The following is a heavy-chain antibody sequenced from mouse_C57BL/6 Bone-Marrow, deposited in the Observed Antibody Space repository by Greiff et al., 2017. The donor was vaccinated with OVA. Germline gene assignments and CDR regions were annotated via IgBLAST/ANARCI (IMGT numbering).Heavy chain of an antibody. CDR3: ARTPPYYDYDGYYFDY. J-gene: IGHJ2*01. Sequence: QVQLQQSGAELVRPGASVKLSCKASGYTFTDYYINWVKQRPGQGLEWIARIYPGSGNTYYNEKFKGKATLTAEKSSSTAYMQLSSLTSEDSAVYFCARTPPYYDYDGYYFDYWGQGTTLTVSS. V-gene: IGHV1-76*01. CDR2: IYPGSGNT. CDR1: GYTFTDYY. D-gene: IGHD2-4*01.